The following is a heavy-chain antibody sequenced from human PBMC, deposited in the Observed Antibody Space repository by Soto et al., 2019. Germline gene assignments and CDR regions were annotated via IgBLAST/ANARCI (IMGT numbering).Heavy chain of an antibody. CDR1: GGSFGSSAYY. V-gene: IGHV4-39*01. Sequence: SETLSLTSTVSGGSFGSSAYYWGWIRRAPGKGLEWIGSINSSGSTFSNPSLKSRVTLSVDTSKNQFSLKLTSVTAADTALYYCSRRAPEGFDPWGQGTLVTVSS. J-gene: IGHJ5*02. CDR3: SRRAPEGFDP. CDR2: INSSGST.